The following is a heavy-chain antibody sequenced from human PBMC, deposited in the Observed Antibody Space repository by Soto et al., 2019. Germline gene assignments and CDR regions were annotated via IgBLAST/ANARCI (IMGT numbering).Heavy chain of an antibody. Sequence: GGTLRLSSAASGLTCSSYAMSYVRQAPGKGLEWVSAISGSGGGTYYADSVKGRFIISRDNSKNTLYLQMNSLRAEDTAVYYCAKDRWLQLLTAFDYWGQGTLVTVSS. CDR1: GLTCSSYA. CDR3: AKDRWLQLLTAFDY. CDR2: ISGSGGGT. V-gene: IGHV3-23*01. J-gene: IGHJ4*02. D-gene: IGHD5-12*01.